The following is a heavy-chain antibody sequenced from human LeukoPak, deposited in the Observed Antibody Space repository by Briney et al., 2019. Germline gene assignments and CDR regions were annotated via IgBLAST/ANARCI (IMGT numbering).Heavy chain of an antibody. CDR2: IYHSGST. V-gene: IGHV4-38-2*02. CDR3: ARDSYAKRDY. Sequence: SETLSLTCTVSGGSISNKYWSWIRQPPGKGLEWIGSIYHSGSTYYNPSLKSRVTISVDTSKNQFSLKLSSVTAADTAVYYCARDSYAKRDYWGQGTLVTVSS. CDR1: GGSISNKY. D-gene: IGHD2-2*01. J-gene: IGHJ4*02.